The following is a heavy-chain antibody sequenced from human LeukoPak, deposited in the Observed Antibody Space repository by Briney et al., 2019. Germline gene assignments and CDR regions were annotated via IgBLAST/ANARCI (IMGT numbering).Heavy chain of an antibody. Sequence: GRSLRLSCAASGFTFSSYAMHWVRQAPGKGLEWVAVISYDGSNKYYADSVKGRFTISRDNSKNTLYLQMNSLRAEDTAVYYCARDILSGYSSVWGQGTLVTVSS. V-gene: IGHV3-30-3*01. D-gene: IGHD6-19*01. J-gene: IGHJ4*02. CDR2: ISYDGSNK. CDR3: ARDILSGYSSV. CDR1: GFTFSSYA.